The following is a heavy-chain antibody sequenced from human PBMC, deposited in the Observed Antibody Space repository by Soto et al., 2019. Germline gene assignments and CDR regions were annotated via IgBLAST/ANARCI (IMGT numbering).Heavy chain of an antibody. Sequence: SETLSLTCTVSGGSISSGGYYWSCIRQHPGKGLEWIGYIYYSGSTYYNPSLKSRVTISVDTSKNQFSLKLSSVTAADTAVYYCARAYYDFWSGYQDYWGQGTLVTVSS. CDR2: IYYSGST. CDR3: ARAYYDFWSGYQDY. D-gene: IGHD3-3*01. CDR1: GGSISSGGYY. J-gene: IGHJ4*02. V-gene: IGHV4-31*03.